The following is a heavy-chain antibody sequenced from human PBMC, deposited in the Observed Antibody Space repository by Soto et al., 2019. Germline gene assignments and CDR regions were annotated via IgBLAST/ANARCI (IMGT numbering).Heavy chain of an antibody. CDR1: GGSISSSSYY. CDR2: IYYSGST. D-gene: IGHD3-3*01. CDR3: ARHSAYDFWSGYAYNWFDP. Sequence: QLQLQESGPGLVKPSETLSLTCTVSGGSISSSSYYWGWIRQPPGKGLEWIGSIYYSGSTYYNPSHNCRVTICVDTSRNRFSLKLSSVTAADTAVYYYARHSAYDFWSGYAYNWFDPWGQGTLVTVSS. V-gene: IGHV4-39*01. J-gene: IGHJ5*02.